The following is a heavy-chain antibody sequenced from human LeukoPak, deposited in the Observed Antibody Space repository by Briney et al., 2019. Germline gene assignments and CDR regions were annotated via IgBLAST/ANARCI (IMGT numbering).Heavy chain of an antibody. V-gene: IGHV1-18*01. D-gene: IGHD3-22*01. J-gene: IGHJ4*02. Sequence: ASVKVSCKGSGCTFTSYGISWVRQAPGHGLEWMGWISAYNGNTNHAQKLQGRVTMTTDTSTSTAYMELRSLRSDDTAVYYCARVRSYYDSSAYDYWGQGTLVTVSS. CDR3: ARVRSYYDSSAYDY. CDR1: GCTFTSYG. CDR2: ISAYNGNT.